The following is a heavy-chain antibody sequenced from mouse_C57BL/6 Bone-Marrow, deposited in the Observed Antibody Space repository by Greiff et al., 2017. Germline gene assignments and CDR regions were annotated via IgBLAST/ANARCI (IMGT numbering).Heavy chain of an antibody. CDR1: GFNIKDDY. J-gene: IGHJ3*01. Sequence: EVQLQESGAELVRPGASVKLSCTASGFNIKDDYMHWVKQRPEQGLEWIGWIDPENGDTEYASKFQGKATITADTSSNTAYLQLSILTSEDTAVYYCTTPSTSYGTPGFAYWGQGTLVTVSA. D-gene: IGHD2-1*01. CDR2: IDPENGDT. CDR3: TTPSTSYGTPGFAY. V-gene: IGHV14-4*01.